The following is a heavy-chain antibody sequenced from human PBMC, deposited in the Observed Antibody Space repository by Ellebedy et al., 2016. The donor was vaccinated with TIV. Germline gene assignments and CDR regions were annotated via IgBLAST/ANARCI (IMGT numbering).Heavy chain of an antibody. CDR3: ARWNLPFDY. D-gene: IGHD1-1*01. CDR1: GFTFRSYW. CDR2: INQDGSAN. J-gene: IGHJ4*02. V-gene: IGHV3-7*03. Sequence: GESLKISXAASGFTFRSYWMMWVRQAPGKGLECMANINQDGSANYYVDSVKGRFTISRDNAKNSLYLQMDSLRAEDTVVYYCARWNLPFDYWGQGTLVTVSS.